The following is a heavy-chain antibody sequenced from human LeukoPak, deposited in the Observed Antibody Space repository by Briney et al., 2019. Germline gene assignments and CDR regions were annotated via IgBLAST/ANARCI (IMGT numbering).Heavy chain of an antibody. D-gene: IGHD5-18*01. J-gene: IGHJ6*03. Sequence: SVKVSCKASGGTFSSYAISWVRQAPGQGLEWMGGIIPIFGTANYAQKFQGRVTMTRDTSTSTVYMELSSLRSEDTAVYYCARGPGGYSNYMDVWGKGTTVTVSS. CDR2: IIPIFGTA. CDR1: GGTFSSYA. V-gene: IGHV1-69*05. CDR3: ARGPGGYSNYMDV.